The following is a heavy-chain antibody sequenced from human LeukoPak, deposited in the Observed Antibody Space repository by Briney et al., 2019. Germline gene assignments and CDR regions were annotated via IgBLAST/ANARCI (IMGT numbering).Heavy chain of an antibody. CDR3: AKTGYGGNPFDS. Sequence: PSETLSLTCTVSGGSISSYYWSWIRQPPGKGLEWIGYIYYSGSTNYNPSLKSRVTISVDTSKNQFSLKLSSVTAADTAVYYCAKTGYGGNPFDSWGQGTQVTVSS. CDR1: GGSISSYY. CDR2: IYYSGST. J-gene: IGHJ4*02. D-gene: IGHD4-23*01. V-gene: IGHV4-59*08.